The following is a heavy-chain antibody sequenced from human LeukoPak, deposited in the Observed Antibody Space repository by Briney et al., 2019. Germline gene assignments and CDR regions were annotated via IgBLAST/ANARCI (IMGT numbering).Heavy chain of an antibody. J-gene: IGHJ4*02. V-gene: IGHV3-23*01. CDR1: GFTFSSYA. D-gene: IGHD3-9*01. CDR3: AHDKGLRYFDWSG. Sequence: PGGSLRLSCAASGFTFSSYAMSWVRQAPGKWLEWVSAISGSGGSTYYADSVKGRFTISRDNSKNTLYLQMNSLRAEDTAVHYCAHDKGLRYFDWSGWGQGTLVTVSS. CDR2: ISGSGGST.